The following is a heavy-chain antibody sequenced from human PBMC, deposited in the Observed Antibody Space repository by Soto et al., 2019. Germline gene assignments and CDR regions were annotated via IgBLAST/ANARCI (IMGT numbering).Heavy chain of an antibody. Sequence: PGESLKISCKGSGYSFTSYWIGWVRQMPGKGLEWMGIIYPGDSDTRYSPSFQGQVTISADKSISTAYLQWSSLKASDTAMYYCARHGCSSTSCYDWFDPWGQGTLVTV. J-gene: IGHJ5*02. CDR2: IYPGDSDT. CDR1: GYSFTSYW. CDR3: ARHGCSSTSCYDWFDP. V-gene: IGHV5-51*01. D-gene: IGHD2-2*01.